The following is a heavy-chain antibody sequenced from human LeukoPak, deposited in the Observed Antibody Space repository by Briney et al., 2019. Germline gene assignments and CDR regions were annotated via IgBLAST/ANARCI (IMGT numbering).Heavy chain of an antibody. V-gene: IGHV4-38-2*01. J-gene: IGHJ6*03. CDR2: IYHSGST. Sequence: PSETLSLNCAVSGYSISSGYYWGWTRQPPGKGLEWIGSIYHSGSTYYNPSLKSRVTISVDTSKKQFSLQLSSVTAADTAVYYCARHDGSGTGYYYYYYMDVWGKGTTVTVSS. D-gene: IGHD3-10*01. CDR1: GYSISSGYY. CDR3: ARHDGSGTGYYYYYYMDV.